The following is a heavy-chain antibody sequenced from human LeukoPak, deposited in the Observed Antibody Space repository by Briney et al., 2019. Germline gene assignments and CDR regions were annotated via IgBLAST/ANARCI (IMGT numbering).Heavy chain of an antibody. D-gene: IGHD3-10*01. CDR1: GLAFSTSW. V-gene: IGHV3-7*01. CDR3: AIIYGRYAFDI. J-gene: IGHJ3*02. CDR2: INPDGTEK. Sequence: GGSLRLSCAASGLAFSTSWMTWVRQAPGEGLEWLANINPDGTEKYYLDSVEGRFTVSRDNAKNSLYLQMNSLRADDTAVYSCAIIYGRYAFDIWGQGTMVTVSS.